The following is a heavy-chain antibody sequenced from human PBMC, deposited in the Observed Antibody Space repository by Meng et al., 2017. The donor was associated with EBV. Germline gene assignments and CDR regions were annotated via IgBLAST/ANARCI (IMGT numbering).Heavy chain of an antibody. V-gene: IGHV1-69*01. CDR1: GGTLRSDA. Sequence: QGQLVQAGAEVKKPGSSVKVSCKTSGGTLRSDAVSWVRHAPGQGLEWMGGLIPKSDAPYYAQKFQDRVTITADESTSTHYMDLSGLRSEDTAVYYCASESGRGFTPDYWGQGTLVTVSS. D-gene: IGHD3-10*01. J-gene: IGHJ4*02. CDR3: ASESGRGFTPDY. CDR2: LIPKSDAP.